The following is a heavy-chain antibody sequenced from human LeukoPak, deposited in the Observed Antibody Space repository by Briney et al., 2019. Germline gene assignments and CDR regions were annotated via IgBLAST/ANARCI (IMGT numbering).Heavy chain of an antibody. J-gene: IGHJ2*01. D-gene: IGHD5-18*01. CDR1: GYTFIGHY. CDR2: INPNSGGT. Sequence: ASVKVSCKASGYTFIGHYIHWVRQAPGQGLEWMGWINPNSGGTNYAQKFQGRVTMTRDTSISTAYMELSRLRSDDTAVYYCALYVDTAMVTTTHLRPTHWYFDLWGRGTLVTVSS. V-gene: IGHV1-2*02. CDR3: ALYVDTAMVTTTHLRPTHWYFDL.